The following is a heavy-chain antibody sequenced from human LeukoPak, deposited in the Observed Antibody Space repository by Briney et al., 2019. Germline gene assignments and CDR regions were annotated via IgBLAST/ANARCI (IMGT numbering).Heavy chain of an antibody. Sequence: ASVKVSCKASGYTFTGYYMHWVRQAPGQGLEWMGWINPNSGGTNYAQKFQGRVTMTRDTSISTAYMELSRLRSDDTAVYYCARDRGRVQLERRGGNWFDPWGQGTLATVSS. CDR3: ARDRGRVQLERRGGNWFDP. CDR2: INPNSGGT. J-gene: IGHJ5*02. CDR1: GYTFTGYY. V-gene: IGHV1-2*02. D-gene: IGHD1-1*01.